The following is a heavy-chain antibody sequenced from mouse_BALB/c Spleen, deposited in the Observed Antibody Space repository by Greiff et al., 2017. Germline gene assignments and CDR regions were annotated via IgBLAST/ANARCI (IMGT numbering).Heavy chain of an antibody. V-gene: IGHV1-67*01. CDR2: ISTYYGNT. CDR1: SYTFTDYA. CDR3: ARSVYYDYDWFAY. Sequence: QVHLQQSGPELVRPGVSVKISCKGSSYTFTDYAMHWVKQSHAKSLEWIGVISTYYGNTNYNQKFKGKATMTVDKSSSTAYMELARLTSEDSAVYYCARSVYYDYDWFAYWGQGTLVTVSA. J-gene: IGHJ3*01. D-gene: IGHD2-4*01.